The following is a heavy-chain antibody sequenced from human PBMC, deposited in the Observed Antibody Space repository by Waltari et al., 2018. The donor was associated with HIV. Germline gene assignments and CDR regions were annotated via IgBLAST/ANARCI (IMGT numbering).Heavy chain of an antibody. CDR1: GYTFTDQF. CDR3: AREEMKYFDL. CDR2: IKPWGGVT. V-gene: IGHV1-2*04. J-gene: IGHJ2*01. Sequence: QVQLVQTGAELKKPGASVKVSCKASGYTFTDQFIHWVRQAPGQGLEWMGLIKPWGGVTKFARKFHGWVSMTMDTSNSTVYMGLNRLTYENTAIYYCAREEMKYFDLWGRGTLVTVSS.